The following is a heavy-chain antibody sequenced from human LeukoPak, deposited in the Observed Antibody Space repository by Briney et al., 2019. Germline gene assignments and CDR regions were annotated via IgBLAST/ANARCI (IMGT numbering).Heavy chain of an antibody. V-gene: IGHV3-23*01. Sequence: SGGSLRRSCAASGFTFSSYAMSWVRQAPGKGLEWVSAISGSGGSTYYADSVKGRFTISRDNSKNTLYLQMNSLRAEDTAVYYCAKIGTYGSGSYYSLFDYWGQGTLVTVSS. CDR1: GFTFSSYA. CDR2: ISGSGGST. D-gene: IGHD3-10*01. CDR3: AKIGTYGSGSYYSLFDY. J-gene: IGHJ4*02.